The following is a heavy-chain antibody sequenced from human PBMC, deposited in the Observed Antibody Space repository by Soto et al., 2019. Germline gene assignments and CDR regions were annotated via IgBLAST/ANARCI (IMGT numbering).Heavy chain of an antibody. J-gene: IGHJ3*02. CDR2: IYWDDDR. D-gene: IGHD3-16*02. CDR3: AHVVITFGGVIGEDAFDI. V-gene: IGHV2-5*02. Sequence: QISLNESGPTLVKPTQTLTLTCTFSGFSLNTRGVGVGWIRQPPGEALERLAVIYWDDDRRYSPSLKGRLTITKDTSKNLVILMMTNMEPVDTATYFCAHVVITFGGVIGEDAFDIWGQGTMVTVSS. CDR1: GFSLNTRGVG.